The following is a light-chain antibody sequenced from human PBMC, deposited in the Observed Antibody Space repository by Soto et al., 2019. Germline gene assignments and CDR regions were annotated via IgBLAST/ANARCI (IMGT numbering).Light chain of an antibody. J-gene: IGKJ4*01. CDR1: PNIINY. V-gene: IGKV1-39*01. Sequence: QMTQSPSSLSASVGDRVTITCRASPNIINYLNWYQHKPGKALELLIYGASNMQTGDPSRFSGSGSGTDFTLTISSLQPEDSATYYCQQTYSTPLTFGGGTKVEI. CDR3: QQTYSTPLT. CDR2: GAS.